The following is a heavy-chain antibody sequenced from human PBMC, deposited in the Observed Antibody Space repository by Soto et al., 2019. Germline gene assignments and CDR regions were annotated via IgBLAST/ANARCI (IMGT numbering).Heavy chain of an antibody. J-gene: IGHJ4*02. CDR1: GGSISSSSYY. Sequence: PXATLSLTFTVSGGSISSSSYYWGWIRQPPGKGLEWIGSIYYSGSTYYNPSLKSRVTISVDTSRNQFSLKLSSVTAADTAVYYCARQDALRYFDWLLPFDYWGQGTLVTVSS. V-gene: IGHV4-39*01. CDR3: ARQDALRYFDWLLPFDY. D-gene: IGHD3-9*01. CDR2: IYYSGST.